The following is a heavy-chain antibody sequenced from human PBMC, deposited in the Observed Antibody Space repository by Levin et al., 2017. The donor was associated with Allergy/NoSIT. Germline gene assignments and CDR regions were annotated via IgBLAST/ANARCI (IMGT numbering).Heavy chain of an antibody. CDR2: ISYDGSNK. CDR1: GFTFSSYG. V-gene: IGHV3-30*18. J-gene: IGHJ6*02. CDR3: AKVGYGDYYYYYGMDV. D-gene: IGHD4-17*01. Sequence: PGESLKISCAASGFTFSSYGMHWVRQAPGKGLEWVAVISYDGSNKYYADSVKGRFTISRDNSKNTLYLQMNSLRAEDTAVYYCAKVGYGDYYYYYGMDVWGQGTTVTVSS.